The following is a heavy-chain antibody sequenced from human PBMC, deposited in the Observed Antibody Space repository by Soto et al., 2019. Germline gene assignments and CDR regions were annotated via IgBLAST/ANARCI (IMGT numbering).Heavy chain of an antibody. D-gene: IGHD1-26*01. Sequence: QVQLQESGPRLVEASQTLSLTCTVSNASITSSGYYWSWDRQPPGKRLEWIGYIYHSGSTFYSPSLQSRLTMSVDTSKNQFSLTLRSVTAADTAVYHCARMSGTYYVPDYCGQGTLVTVSS. V-gene: IGHV4-31*03. CDR3: ARMSGTYYVPDY. CDR2: IYHSGST. J-gene: IGHJ4*02. CDR1: NASITSSGYY.